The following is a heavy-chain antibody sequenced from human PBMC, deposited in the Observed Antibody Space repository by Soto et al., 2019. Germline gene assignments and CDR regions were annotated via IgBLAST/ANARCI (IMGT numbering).Heavy chain of an antibody. CDR3: ARGYYDFWSGYYNGMDV. V-gene: IGHV4-30-2*01. CDR1: GGSISSGGYS. J-gene: IGHJ6*02. D-gene: IGHD3-3*01. Sequence: SETLSLTCAVSGGSISSGGYSWSWIRQPPGKGLEWIGYIYHSWSTYYNPSLKSRVTISVDRSKNQFSLKLSSVTAADTAVYYCARGYYDFWSGYYNGMDVWGQGTTVTVSS. CDR2: IYHSWST.